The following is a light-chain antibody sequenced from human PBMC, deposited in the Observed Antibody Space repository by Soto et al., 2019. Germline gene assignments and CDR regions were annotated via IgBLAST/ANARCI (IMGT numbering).Light chain of an antibody. CDR2: GAS. Sequence: EIVMTQSPAALSLSPGERVTLSCRASQAVATSLAWYQFRPGQAPRLLIYGASIRATGVPDRFSGSGSGTEFTLTISSLLSEDFAIYFCQHYNGWPLFGDGTKVEIK. J-gene: IGKJ4*01. V-gene: IGKV3-15*01. CDR3: QHYNGWPL. CDR1: QAVATS.